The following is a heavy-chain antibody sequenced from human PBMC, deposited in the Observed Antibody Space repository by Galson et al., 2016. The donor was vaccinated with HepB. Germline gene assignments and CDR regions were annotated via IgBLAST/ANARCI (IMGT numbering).Heavy chain of an antibody. D-gene: IGHD3-22*01. Sequence: SCKASGYSFTSYGIGWVRQAPGQGLEWMGWISAYNRNTKYAQKFQGRVTMTTDTSTSTAYMELRSLRYDDTAVYYCARPLNYDDSSGYTFDIWGQGTMVTASS. CDR1: GYSFTSYG. CDR3: ARPLNYDDSSGYTFDI. CDR2: ISAYNRNT. V-gene: IGHV1-18*01. J-gene: IGHJ3*02.